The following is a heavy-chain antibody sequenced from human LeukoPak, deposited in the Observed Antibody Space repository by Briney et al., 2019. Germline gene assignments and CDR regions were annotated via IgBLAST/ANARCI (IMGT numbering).Heavy chain of an antibody. Sequence: GGSLRLSCAASGFTFSSYWMNWVRQAPGKGLEWVSAISGSGGSTYYADSVKGRFTISRDNSKNTLYLQMNSLRAEDTAVYYCAKDLRSGWYEVDAFDIWGQGTMVTVSS. V-gene: IGHV3-23*01. CDR2: ISGSGGST. D-gene: IGHD6-19*01. CDR1: GFTFSSYW. J-gene: IGHJ3*02. CDR3: AKDLRSGWYEVDAFDI.